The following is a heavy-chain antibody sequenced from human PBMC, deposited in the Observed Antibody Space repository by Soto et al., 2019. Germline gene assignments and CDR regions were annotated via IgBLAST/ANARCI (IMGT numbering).Heavy chain of an antibody. V-gene: IGHV3-74*01. D-gene: IGHD6-13*01. CDR2: INGDGSST. CDR3: ARDSVGSSWPPPFDY. J-gene: IGHJ4*02. Sequence: GGSLRLSCAASGLTFRDYWMHWVRQAPGQGLVWVSRINGDGSSTTYADSVKGRFTISRDNAKNTVYLEMNSLRAEDAAVYYCARDSVGSSWPPPFDYWGQGTQVTVSS. CDR1: GLTFRDYW.